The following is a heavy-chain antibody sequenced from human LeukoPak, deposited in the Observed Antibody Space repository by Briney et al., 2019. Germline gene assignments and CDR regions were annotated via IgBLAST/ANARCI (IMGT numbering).Heavy chain of an antibody. CDR2: INHSGST. J-gene: IGHJ1*01. Sequence: SETLSLTCAVYGGSFSGYYWSWIRQPPGKGLEWIGEINHSGSTNYNPSLKSRVTISVDTSKNQFSLKLSSVTAADTAVYYCARDVARYSGSSLPPYFQHWGQGTLVTVSS. D-gene: IGHD1-26*01. CDR3: ARDVARYSGSSLPPYFQH. V-gene: IGHV4-34*01. CDR1: GGSFSGYY.